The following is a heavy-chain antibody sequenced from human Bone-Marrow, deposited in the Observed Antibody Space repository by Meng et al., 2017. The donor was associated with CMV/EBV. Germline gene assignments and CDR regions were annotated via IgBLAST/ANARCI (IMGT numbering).Heavy chain of an antibody. D-gene: IGHD1-20*01. J-gene: IGHJ3*02. CDR2: IYSGGST. V-gene: IGHV3-53*01. CDR3: ARDLTGSSGAFDI. Sequence: GESLKISCAVYGGSFSGYYWSWVRQAPGKGLEWVSVIYSGGSTYYADSVKGRFTISRDNAKNSLYLQMNSLRAEDTAVYYCARDLTGSSGAFDIWGQGTMVTVSS. CDR1: GGSFSGYY.